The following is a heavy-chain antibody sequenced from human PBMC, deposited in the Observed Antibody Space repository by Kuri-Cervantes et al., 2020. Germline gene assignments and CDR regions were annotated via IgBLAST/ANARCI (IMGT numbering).Heavy chain of an antibody. CDR1: GGSISSYY. J-gene: IGHJ6*03. Sequence: SETLSLTCTVSGGSISSYYWSWIRQPPGKGLEWIGEINHSGSTNYNPSLKSRVTISVDTSKNQFSLKLSSVTAADTAVYYCATFSSPVSDYYMDVWGKGTTVTVSS. V-gene: IGHV4-34*01. CDR2: INHSGST. D-gene: IGHD6-13*01. CDR3: ATFSSPVSDYYMDV.